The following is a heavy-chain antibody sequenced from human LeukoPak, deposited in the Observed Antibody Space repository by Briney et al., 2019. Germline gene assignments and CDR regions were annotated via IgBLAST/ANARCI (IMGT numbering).Heavy chain of an antibody. J-gene: IGHJ4*02. CDR2: ISSSSSTI. D-gene: IGHD4-17*01. V-gene: IGHV3-48*02. CDR1: GFTFSDYY. Sequence: PGGSLRLSCAASGFTFSDYYMNWVRRAPGKGLEWVSYISSSSSTIYYADSVKGRFTISRDNAKNSLYLQMNSLRDEDTAVYYCARLPHDYGSRPFDYWGQGTLVTVSS. CDR3: ARLPHDYGSRPFDY.